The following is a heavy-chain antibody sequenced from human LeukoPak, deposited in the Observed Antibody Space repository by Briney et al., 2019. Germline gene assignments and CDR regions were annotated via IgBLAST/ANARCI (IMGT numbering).Heavy chain of an antibody. CDR3: ARSRGWYSSMGIDY. CDR2: INHSGST. V-gene: IGHV4-34*01. CDR1: GGSFSGCY. J-gene: IGHJ4*02. Sequence: SETLSLTCAVYGGSFSGCYWSWIRQPPGKGLEWIGEINHSGSTNYNPSLKSRVTISVDTSKNQFSLKLSSVTAADTAVYYCARSRGWYSSMGIDYWGQGTLVTVSS. D-gene: IGHD6-19*01.